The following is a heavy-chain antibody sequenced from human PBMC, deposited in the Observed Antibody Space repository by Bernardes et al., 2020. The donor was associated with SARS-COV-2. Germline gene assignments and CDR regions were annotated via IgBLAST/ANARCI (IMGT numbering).Heavy chain of an antibody. CDR1: GGSISSSSYY. CDR2: IYYSGST. V-gene: IGHV4-39*01. D-gene: IGHD6-13*01. CDR3: ARRELVREGIDTDY. J-gene: IGHJ4*02. Sequence: SETLSLTCTVSGGSISSSSYYWGWIRQPPGKGLEWIGSIYYSGSTYYNPSLKSRVTISVDTSKNQFSLKLSSVTAADTAVYYCARRELVREGIDTDYWGQGTLVTVSS.